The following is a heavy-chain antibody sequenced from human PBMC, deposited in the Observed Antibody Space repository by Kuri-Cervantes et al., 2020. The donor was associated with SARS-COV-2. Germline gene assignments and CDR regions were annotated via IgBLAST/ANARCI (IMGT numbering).Heavy chain of an antibody. CDR2: ISGSGGST. J-gene: IGHJ6*02. V-gene: IGHV3-23*01. CDR3: AKDGGSYSFSSAYGMDV. Sequence: GGSLRLSCAASGFTFSSYAMSWVRQAPGKGLEWVSAISGSGGSTYYADSVKGRFTISRDNSKNTLYLQMNSLRAEDTAVYHCAKDGGSYSFSSAYGMDVWGQGTTVTVSS. D-gene: IGHD1-26*01. CDR1: GFTFSSYA.